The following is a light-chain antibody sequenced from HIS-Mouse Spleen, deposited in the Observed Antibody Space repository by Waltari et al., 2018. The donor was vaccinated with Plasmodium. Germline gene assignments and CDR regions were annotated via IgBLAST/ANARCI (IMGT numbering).Light chain of an antibody. CDR1: SSDVGRYNL. J-gene: IGLJ2*01. CDR2: EGS. Sequence: QSALTQPASVSGSPGQSLTISCPGTSSDVGRYNLFSWYQQHPGKAPKLMIDEGSKRPSGVSNRFSGSKSGNTASLTISGLQAEDEADYYCCSYAGSSTLVFGGGTKLTVL. V-gene: IGLV2-23*01. CDR3: CSYAGSSTLV.